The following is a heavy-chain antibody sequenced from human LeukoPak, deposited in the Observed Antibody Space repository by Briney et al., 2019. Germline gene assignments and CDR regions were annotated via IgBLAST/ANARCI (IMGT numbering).Heavy chain of an antibody. CDR1: GFIISNNY. V-gene: IGHV3-66*01. CDR2: FPAGGQA. D-gene: IGHD1-26*01. Sequence: TGGSLTLSCAASGFIISNNYVSWVRQAPGRGLEWVSIFPAGGQAFYAESVKGRFSISRDRSRNTLNLQMSGLRVEDSALYYCATIVGAPVYWGQGTLVTVSS. CDR3: ATIVGAPVY. J-gene: IGHJ1*01.